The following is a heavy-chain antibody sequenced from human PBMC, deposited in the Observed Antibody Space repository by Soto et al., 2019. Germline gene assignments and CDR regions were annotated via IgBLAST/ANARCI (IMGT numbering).Heavy chain of an antibody. V-gene: IGHV3-48*03. CDR2: IDYSGSRT. CDR3: VRDRTLLVPTSIDY. CDR1: GFTFSSHE. J-gene: IGHJ4*01. Sequence: EVQLVESGGGLVQPGGSLRLSCAASGFTFSSHEMNWVRQAPGKGLEWVSYIDYSGSRTDYADSVKGQFTISKDNAKNSLYLQMYSLRAENTAIYYCVRDRTLLVPTSIDYWGHGTLVTVSS. D-gene: IGHD3-3*01.